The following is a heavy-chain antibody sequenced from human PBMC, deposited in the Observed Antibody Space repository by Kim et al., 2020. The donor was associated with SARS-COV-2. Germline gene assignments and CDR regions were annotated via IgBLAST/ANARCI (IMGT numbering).Heavy chain of an antibody. CDR1: GGSFSGYY. CDR2: INHSGST. D-gene: IGHD3-10*01. CDR3: ASITMVRGVPRGADY. Sequence: SETLSLTCAVYGGSFSGYYWSWIRQPPGKGLEWIGEINHSGSTNYNPSLKSRVTISVDTSKNQFSLKLSSVTAADTAVYYCASITMVRGVPRGADYWGQGTLVTVSS. V-gene: IGHV4-34*01. J-gene: IGHJ4*02.